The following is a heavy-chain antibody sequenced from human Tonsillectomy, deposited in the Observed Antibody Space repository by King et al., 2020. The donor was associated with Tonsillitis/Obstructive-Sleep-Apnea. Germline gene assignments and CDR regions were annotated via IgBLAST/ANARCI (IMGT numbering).Heavy chain of an antibody. CDR3: ARDTTLGYCSSTSCPTDAFDI. J-gene: IGHJ3*02. V-gene: IGHV1-69*12. CDR1: GGTFSSDA. D-gene: IGHD2-2*01. Sequence: QLVQSGAEVKKPGSSVKVSCKASGGTFSSDAISWVRQAPGQGLEWLGGIVPIFGTANYAQKFQGRVTITADESTSTAYMELSSLRSEDTAVYYCARDTTLGYCSSTSCPTDAFDIWGQGTMVTVSS. CDR2: IVPIFGTA.